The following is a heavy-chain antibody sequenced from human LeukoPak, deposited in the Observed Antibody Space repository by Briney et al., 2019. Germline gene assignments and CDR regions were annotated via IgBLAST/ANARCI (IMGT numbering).Heavy chain of an antibody. V-gene: IGHV1-69*05. D-gene: IGHD2-2*02. CDR1: GGTLSSYA. Sequence: ASVRVSRKASGGTLSSYAISWVRQAPGQGLEWMGGIIPIFGTANYAQQFQGRVTITTDESTSTAYLELSSLRSEDTAVYYCATLPYYCSSTSCYSRWECYPWGQGTLVTVSS. J-gene: IGHJ5*02. CDR2: IIPIFGTA. CDR3: ATLPYYCSSTSCYSRWECYP.